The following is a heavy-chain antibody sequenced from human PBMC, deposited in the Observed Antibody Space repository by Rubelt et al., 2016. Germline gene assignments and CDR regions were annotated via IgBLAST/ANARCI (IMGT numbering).Heavy chain of an antibody. CDR1: GYTFTSYG. Sequence: QVQLVQSGAEVKKPGASVKVSCKASGYTFTSYGISWVRQAPGQGLEWMGWISAYNGNTNYAQKLQGRVTMTTDTSTSTAYMELRSLRSDDTAVYYCARDAVRFLEWLSISPHDYWGQGTLVTVSS. CDR2: ISAYNGNT. J-gene: IGHJ4*02. D-gene: IGHD3-3*01. V-gene: IGHV1-18*01. CDR3: ARDAVRFLEWLSISPHDY.